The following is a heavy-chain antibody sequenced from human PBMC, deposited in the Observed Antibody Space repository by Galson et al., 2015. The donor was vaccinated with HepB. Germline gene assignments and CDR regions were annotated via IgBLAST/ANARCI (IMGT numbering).Heavy chain of an antibody. V-gene: IGHV3-33*08. CDR1: GFTFSSYG. J-gene: IGHJ4*02. Sequence: SLRLSCAASGFTFSSYGMHWVRQAPGKGLEWAAVIWSDGSNKYYADSVKGRFTISRDNSKNTLYLQMNSLRAEDTAVYYCARALTDYFDYWGQGTLVTVSS. CDR2: IWSDGSNK. CDR3: ARALTDYFDY.